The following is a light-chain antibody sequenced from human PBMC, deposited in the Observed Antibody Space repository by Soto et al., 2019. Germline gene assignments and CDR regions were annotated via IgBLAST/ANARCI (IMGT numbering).Light chain of an antibody. J-gene: IGKJ1*01. CDR2: ATS. CDR3: QQSFSFPRT. CDR1: QSICIY. V-gene: IGKV1-39*01. Sequence: DIQMTQSPSSLSASVGDRVTIACRASQSICIYLNWYQQKPGKAPKLLMFATSYLQGGVPSRFSGSGSSTDFTLTINGLQPEDFATYYCQQSFSFPRTFGQGTKVDIK.